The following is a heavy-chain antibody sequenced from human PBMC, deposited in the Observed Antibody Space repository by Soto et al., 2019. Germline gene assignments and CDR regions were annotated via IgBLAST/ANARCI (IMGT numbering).Heavy chain of an antibody. V-gene: IGHV1-24*01. J-gene: IGHJ5*02. CDR1: GYTLTELS. D-gene: IGHD3-3*01. CDR3: ATVVGSRYDLWSGIFDP. Sequence: GASVKVSCKVSGYTLTELSMHWLRQAPGKGLEWMGGFDPEDGETIYAQKFQGRVTMTEDTSTDTAYMELSSLRSEDTAVYYCATVVGSRYDLWSGIFDPWGQGTLVTVSS. CDR2: FDPEDGET.